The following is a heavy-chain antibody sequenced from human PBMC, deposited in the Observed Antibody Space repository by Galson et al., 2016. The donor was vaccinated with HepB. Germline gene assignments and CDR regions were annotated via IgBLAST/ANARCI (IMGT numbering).Heavy chain of an antibody. V-gene: IGHV3-30*18. D-gene: IGHD2-2*01. Sequence: SLRLSCAASGFTFSSYGMHWVRQAPGKGLEWVAFISYDGSNKKYADSVKGRFTISRDNSKKTLYLRMNSLRAEDTAVYYCAKDGRIYCSRSSCHDHFHYWGQGTLGNVSS. CDR2: ISYDGSNK. J-gene: IGHJ4*02. CDR1: GFTFSSYG. CDR3: AKDGRIYCSRSSCHDHFHY.